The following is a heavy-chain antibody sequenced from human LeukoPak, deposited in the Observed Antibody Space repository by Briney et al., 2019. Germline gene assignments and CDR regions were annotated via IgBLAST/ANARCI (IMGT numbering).Heavy chain of an antibody. D-gene: IGHD2-2*01. J-gene: IGHJ4*02. V-gene: IGHV3-30*02. CDR2: IRYDGTNK. Sequence: PGGSLRLSCAASGFTFSNYGMHWVRQAPGKGLEWVAFIRYDGTNKYYADSVKGRFTISRDNSKNTLYLQMNSLRPEDTAVYYCAKGRLKRIVVVPADYFDYWGQGTLVTVSS. CDR3: AKGRLKRIVVVPADYFDY. CDR1: GFTFSNYG.